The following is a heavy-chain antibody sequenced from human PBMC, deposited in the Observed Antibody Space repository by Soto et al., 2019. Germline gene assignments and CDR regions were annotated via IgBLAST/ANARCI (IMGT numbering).Heavy chain of an antibody. J-gene: IGHJ6*03. CDR2: IYYSGST. CDR3: ARLALNYYYMDV. Sequence: SETLSLPCTFSGGSIRSFFWRWVRQPPGKGLEWIGYIYYSGSTNYNPSLKSRVTISVDTSKNQFSLKLSSVTAADTAVYYCARLALNYYYMDVWGKGTTVTVSS. V-gene: IGHV4-59*08. D-gene: IGHD5-12*01. CDR1: GGSIRSFF.